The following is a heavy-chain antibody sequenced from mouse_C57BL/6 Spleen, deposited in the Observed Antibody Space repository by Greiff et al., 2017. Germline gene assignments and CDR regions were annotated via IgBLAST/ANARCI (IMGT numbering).Heavy chain of an antibody. D-gene: IGHD2-4*01. CDR3: ARYLMIRCAMDY. J-gene: IGHJ4*01. CDR1: GYTFTDYY. CDR2: INPSNGGT. V-gene: IGHV1-26*01. Sequence: EVQLQQSGPELVKPGASVKISCKASGYTFTDYYMNWVKQSHGKSLEWIGNINPSNGGTSYNQKFKGKATLTVDQASSTAYMQLRSLTSEDSAVYYCARYLMIRCAMDYWGQGTSVTVSS.